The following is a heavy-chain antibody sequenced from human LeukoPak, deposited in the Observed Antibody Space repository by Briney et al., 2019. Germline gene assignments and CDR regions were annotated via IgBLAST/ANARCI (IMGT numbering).Heavy chain of an antibody. Sequence: PSETLSLTCTVSGGSISSYYWGWIRQPPGKGLEWIGSIYYSGSTYYNPSLKSRVTISVDTSKNQFSLKLSSVTAADTAVYYCASRRWPSDFDYWGQGTLVTVSS. D-gene: IGHD1-14*01. CDR1: GGSISSYY. J-gene: IGHJ4*02. CDR2: IYYSGST. CDR3: ASRRWPSDFDY. V-gene: IGHV4-39*07.